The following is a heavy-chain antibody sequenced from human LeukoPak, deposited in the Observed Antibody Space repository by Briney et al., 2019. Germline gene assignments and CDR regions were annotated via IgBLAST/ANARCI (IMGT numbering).Heavy chain of an antibody. Sequence: PGGSLRLSCAASGFTFSSYAMSWVRQAPGKGLEWVSAISGSGGSTYHADSVKGRFTISRDNSKNMLYLQMNSLRAEDTAVYYCAKVVDSSGYYFDYWGQGTLVTVSS. V-gene: IGHV3-23*01. J-gene: IGHJ4*02. CDR1: GFTFSSYA. CDR2: ISGSGGST. D-gene: IGHD3-22*01. CDR3: AKVVDSSGYYFDY.